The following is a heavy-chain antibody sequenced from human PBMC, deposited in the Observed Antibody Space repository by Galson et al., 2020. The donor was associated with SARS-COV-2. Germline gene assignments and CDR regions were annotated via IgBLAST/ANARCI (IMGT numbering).Heavy chain of an antibody. CDR3: AKDHYRNSXMXXXXXXS. J-gene: IGHJ5*02. CDR1: GFTFSSYG. Sequence: GESLKISCAASGFTFSSYGMRWVRQAPGKGLEWVSSISGSGEYIDYAESVEGRFTISRENSKNTLYLQMKSLRAEDTALYYCAKDHYRNSXMXXXXXXSWGQGTLVTVSS. V-gene: IGHV3-23*01. CDR2: ISGSGEYI. D-gene: IGHD3-10*01.